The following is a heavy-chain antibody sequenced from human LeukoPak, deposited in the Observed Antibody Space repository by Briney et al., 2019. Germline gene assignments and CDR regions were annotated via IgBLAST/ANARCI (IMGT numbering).Heavy chain of an antibody. V-gene: IGHV3-9*03. J-gene: IGHJ3*02. CDR2: ISWNSGSI. CDR3: AKAATVTTRLSPKTIDDAFDI. D-gene: IGHD4-17*01. CDR1: GFTFDDYA. Sequence: PGGSLRLSCAASGFTFDDYAMHWVRQAPGKGLEWVSGISWNSGSIGYADSVKGRFTISRDNAKNSLYLQMNSLRAEDMALYYCAKAATVTTRLSPKTIDDAFDIWGQGTMVTVSS.